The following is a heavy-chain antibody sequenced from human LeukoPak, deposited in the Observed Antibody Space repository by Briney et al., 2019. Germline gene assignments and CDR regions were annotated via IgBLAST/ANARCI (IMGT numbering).Heavy chain of an antibody. CDR1: GFTFSDYY. D-gene: IGHD3-10*01. Sequence: GGSLRLSCAASGFTFSDYYMSWIRQAPGKGLEWVSYMSSSGITIYYADSVKGRFTISRDNAKNSLHLQMNSLRAEDTAIYYCARMIRGVALRYDYYYMDVWGKGTTVTISS. CDR3: ARMIRGVALRYDYYYMDV. CDR2: MSSSGITI. J-gene: IGHJ6*03. V-gene: IGHV3-11*01.